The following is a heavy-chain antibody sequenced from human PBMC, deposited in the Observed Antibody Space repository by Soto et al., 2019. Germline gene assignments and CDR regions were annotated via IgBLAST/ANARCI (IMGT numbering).Heavy chain of an antibody. CDR1: VFTFSNYV. CDR3: ARDHTQGLGLYHYNTDL. CDR2: ISFDGSNK. D-gene: IGHD1-7*01. Sequence: PGESLALSCAASVFTFSNYVMHWVRQAPGKGLEWVAVISFDGSNKYYAASVKGRFTISRDNSKSTLYLQMNSLTTEDTAVYYCARDHTQGLGLYHYNTDLWGQGTTVTVSS. V-gene: IGHV3-30-3*01. J-gene: IGHJ6*02.